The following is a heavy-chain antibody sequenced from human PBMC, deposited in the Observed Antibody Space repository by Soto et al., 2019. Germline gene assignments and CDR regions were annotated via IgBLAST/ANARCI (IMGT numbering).Heavy chain of an antibody. Sequence: GEALKISCKGSGYSFTSYWISWVRQMPGKGLEWMGRIDPSDSYTNYSPSFQGHVTISAHKSISTAYLQWSSLKTSDTATYYCASAYGGNSVDVWGQGTTVTVSS. D-gene: IGHD4-4*01. CDR1: GYSFTSYW. J-gene: IGHJ6*02. V-gene: IGHV5-10-1*01. CDR2: IDPSDSYT. CDR3: ASAYGGNSVDV.